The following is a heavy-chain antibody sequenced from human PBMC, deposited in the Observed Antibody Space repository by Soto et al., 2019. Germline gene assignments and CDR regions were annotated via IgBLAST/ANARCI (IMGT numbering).Heavy chain of an antibody. D-gene: IGHD3-22*01. V-gene: IGHV1-46*01. CDR3: ARDEGYYYDSSGYYPDY. CDR1: GYTFTSYY. J-gene: IGHJ4*02. Sequence: QVQLVQSGAEVKKPGASVKVSCKASGYTFTSYYMHWVRQAPGQGLEWMGIINPSGGSTSYAQKFQGRVTMTRDTSTSTVYMELSSLRSEDTAVYYCARDEGYYYDSSGYYPDYWGQGTLVTVSS. CDR2: INPSGGST.